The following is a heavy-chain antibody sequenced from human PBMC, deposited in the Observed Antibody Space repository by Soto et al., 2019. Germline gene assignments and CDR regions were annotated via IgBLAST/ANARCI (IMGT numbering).Heavy chain of an antibody. CDR1: GFTFSSYA. V-gene: IGHV3-23*01. J-gene: IGHJ4*02. Sequence: EVQLLESGGGLLQPGGSLRLSCAASGFTFSSYAMSWVRQAPGKGLEWVSTISGSGGSTYNADSLKGRFTISRDNSKNTLFLQMSSQRAEDTAVYYCAKEAVSGLYYFDYWGPGTLVTVSS. D-gene: IGHD5-12*01. CDR2: ISGSGGST. CDR3: AKEAVSGLYYFDY.